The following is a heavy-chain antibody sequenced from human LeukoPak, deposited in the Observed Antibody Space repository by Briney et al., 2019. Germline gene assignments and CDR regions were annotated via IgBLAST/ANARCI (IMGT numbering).Heavy chain of an antibody. CDR1: GYTFGSYG. Sequence: ASVKVSCKASGYTFGSYGVTWVRQAPGQGLEWMGWISPNNGDIVYAQKFQGRVTLTIETSTTTASMEVRSLRSDDTAMYYCAGAPPGMTMGPGDYWGQGTLVIVSS. J-gene: IGHJ4*02. D-gene: IGHD6-13*01. CDR3: AGAPPGMTMGPGDY. CDR2: ISPNNGDI. V-gene: IGHV1-18*01.